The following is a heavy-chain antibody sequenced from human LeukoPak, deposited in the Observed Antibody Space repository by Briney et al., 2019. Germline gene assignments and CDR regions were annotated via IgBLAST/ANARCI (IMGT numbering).Heavy chain of an antibody. CDR1: GGSLRSSGHW. V-gene: IGHV4-39*01. D-gene: IGHD6-19*01. J-gene: IGHJ4*02. Sequence: PSETLSLTCTVSGGSLRSSGHWWVWIRQPPGKGLEWIGSVHYSGKVYYNPSLKSRVTTSVDTSTDQFSLRLSSATAADTAIYYCARQSGDQSSAWYFDAWGQGTLVTVSS. CDR3: ARQSGDQSSAWYFDA. CDR2: VHYSGKV.